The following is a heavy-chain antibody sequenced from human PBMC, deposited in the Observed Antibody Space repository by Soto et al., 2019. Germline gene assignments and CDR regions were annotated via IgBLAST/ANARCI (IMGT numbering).Heavy chain of an antibody. Sequence: EVQLLESGGGLVQPGGSLRLSCAASGFTFSSYAMSWVRQAPGKGLEWVSAISGSGGSTYYADSVKGRFTISRDNSKNSLYLQMNSLRAEDTAVYYCAKPYDFWSGYLFSTYFDYWGQGTLVTVSS. CDR1: GFTFSSYA. J-gene: IGHJ4*02. CDR2: ISGSGGST. D-gene: IGHD3-3*01. CDR3: AKPYDFWSGYLFSTYFDY. V-gene: IGHV3-23*01.